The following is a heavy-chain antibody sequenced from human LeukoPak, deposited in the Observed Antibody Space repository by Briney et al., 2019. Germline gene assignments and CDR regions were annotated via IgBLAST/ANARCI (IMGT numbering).Heavy chain of an antibody. CDR3: ARGRGITMVRGVIGP. D-gene: IGHD3-10*01. V-gene: IGHV1-18*01. J-gene: IGHJ5*02. Sequence: GASVEVSCKASGYTFTSYGISWVRQAPGQGLEWMGWISAYNGNTNYAQKLQGRVTMTTDTSTSTAYMELRSLRSDDTAVYYCARGRGITMVRGVIGPWGQGTLVTVSS. CDR2: ISAYNGNT. CDR1: GYTFTSYG.